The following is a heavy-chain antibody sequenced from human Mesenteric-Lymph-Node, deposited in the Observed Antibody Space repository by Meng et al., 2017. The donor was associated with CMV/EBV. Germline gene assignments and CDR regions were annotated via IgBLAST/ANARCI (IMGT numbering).Heavy chain of an antibody. CDR1: GYSFTSYW. V-gene: IGHV5-51*01. J-gene: IGHJ4*02. CDR2: IYPGDSDT. D-gene: IGHD3-16*01. CDR3: ARRFGQNYYFDY. Sequence: KVSCKGSGYSFTSYWVGWVRQMPGKGLEWMGIIYPGDSDTSYSPSFQGQVTISADKSISTAYLQWSSLKASDTAMYYCARRFGQNYYFDYWGQGTLVTVSS.